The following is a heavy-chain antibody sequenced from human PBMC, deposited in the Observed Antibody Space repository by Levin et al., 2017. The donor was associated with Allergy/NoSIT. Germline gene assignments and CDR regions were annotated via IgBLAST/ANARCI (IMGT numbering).Heavy chain of an antibody. J-gene: IGHJ4*02. V-gene: IGHV3-23*01. Sequence: GGSLRLSCAASGFTFRGSPMSWVRQAPGKGLEWVSAISGFGNSTYYADSVKGRFTISRDTSKNTLYLQMNNLRAEDTAVYYCAKAPGYYFDYWGQGTLVTVSS. CDR1: GFTFRGSP. CDR2: ISGFGNST. CDR3: AKAPGYYFDY.